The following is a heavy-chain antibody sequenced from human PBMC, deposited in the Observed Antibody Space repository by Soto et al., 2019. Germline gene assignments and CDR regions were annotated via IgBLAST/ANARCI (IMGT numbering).Heavy chain of an antibody. V-gene: IGHV3-30*18. D-gene: IGHD3-22*01. Sequence: QVQLVESGGGVVQPGRSLRLSCAASGFTFSSYGMHWVRQAPGKGLEWVAVISYDGSNKYYADSVKGRFTISRDNSKNTLYLQMNSLRAEDTAVYYCAKDRYYDSSGYPDYWGQGTLVTVSS. CDR2: ISYDGSNK. J-gene: IGHJ4*02. CDR1: GFTFSSYG. CDR3: AKDRYYDSSGYPDY.